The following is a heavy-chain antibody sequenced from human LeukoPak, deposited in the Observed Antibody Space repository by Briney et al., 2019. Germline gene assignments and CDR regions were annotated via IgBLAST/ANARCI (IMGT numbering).Heavy chain of an antibody. V-gene: IGHV3-33*01. CDR1: GFTFSSYG. Sequence: PGGSLRLSCAASGFTFSSYGMHWVRQAPGKGLEWVAVIWYDGSNKYYADSVKGRFTISRDNSKNTLYLQMNSLRAEDTAVYYCARSLGGYGPFDYWGQGTLVTVPS. CDR3: ARSLGGYGPFDY. D-gene: IGHD3-16*01. J-gene: IGHJ4*02. CDR2: IWYDGSNK.